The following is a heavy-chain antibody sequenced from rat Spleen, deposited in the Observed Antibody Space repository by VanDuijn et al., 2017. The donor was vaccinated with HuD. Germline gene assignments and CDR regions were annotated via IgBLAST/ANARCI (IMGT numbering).Heavy chain of an antibody. D-gene: IGHD4-3*01. J-gene: IGHJ3*01. Sequence: EVQLVESGGGLVQPGRSMKLSCAASGFTFSDYAMAWVRQAPKKGLEWVATISTGGGNTYYRDSGQGRFTISTHNAQNTLYLQMNSMRSEDTATYYCPRDYNSGFAYWGQGTLVTVSS. V-gene: IGHV5-25*01. CDR1: GFTFSDYA. CDR3: PRDYNSGFAY. CDR2: ISTGGGNT.